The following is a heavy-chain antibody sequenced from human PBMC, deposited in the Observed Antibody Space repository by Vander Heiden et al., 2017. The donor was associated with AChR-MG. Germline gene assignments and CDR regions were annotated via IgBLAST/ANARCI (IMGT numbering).Heavy chain of an antibody. CDR3: ARRSDLGYCSGGSCYSKYAFDI. V-gene: IGHV5-51*01. CDR2: IYPGDSDT. CDR1: GYSFTSYW. D-gene: IGHD2-15*01. Sequence: EVQLVQSGAEVKKPGESLKISCKGSGYSFTSYWIGWVRQMPGKGLEWMGIIYPGDSDTRYSTSFQGQVTISADKSISTAYLQWSSLKASDTAMYYCARRSDLGYCSGGSCYSKYAFDIWGQGTMVTVSS. J-gene: IGHJ3*02.